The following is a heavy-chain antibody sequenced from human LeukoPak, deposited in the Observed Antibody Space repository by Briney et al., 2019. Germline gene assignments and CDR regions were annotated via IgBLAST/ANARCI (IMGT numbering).Heavy chain of an antibody. D-gene: IGHD6-13*01. CDR3: ARDPSGGSSWFTYIYYYYYGMDV. CDR2: ISAYTGNT. CDR1: GYTFPSYG. J-gene: IGHJ6*02. Sequence: GASVTVSCKASGYTFPSYGISWVRQAPGHGLEWMGWISAYTGNTNYAQNLQGSVTMTTHTSTSTAYMELRSLRSDDTAVYYCARDPSGGSSWFTYIYYYYYGMDVWGQGTTVTVSS. V-gene: IGHV1-18*01.